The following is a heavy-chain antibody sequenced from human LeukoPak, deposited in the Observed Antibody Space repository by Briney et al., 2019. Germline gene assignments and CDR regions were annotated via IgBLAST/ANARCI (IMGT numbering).Heavy chain of an antibody. CDR1: GGSISSSSYY. Sequence: SETLSLTCTVSGGSISSSSYYWGWIRQPPGKGLEWIGSIYYSGSTYYNPSLKSRVTISVDTSKNQFSLKLSSVTAADTAVYYCARMDTAMVALDYWGQGTLVTVSS. CDR3: ARMDTAMVALDY. V-gene: IGHV4-39*07. J-gene: IGHJ4*02. CDR2: IYYSGST. D-gene: IGHD5-18*01.